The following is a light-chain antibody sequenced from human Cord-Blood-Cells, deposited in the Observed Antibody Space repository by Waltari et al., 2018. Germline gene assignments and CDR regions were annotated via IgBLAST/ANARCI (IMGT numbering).Light chain of an antibody. Sequence: EIVMTQSPATLSVSPGERATLSCRASQSVSSNLAWYQQKPGQAPSLLIYGASTRATGIPARFSGSGSGTEFTLTISSLQSEDFVVYYCQQYNNWPFTFGGGTKVEIK. J-gene: IGKJ4*01. CDR3: QQYNNWPFT. V-gene: IGKV3-15*01. CDR2: GAS. CDR1: QSVSSN.